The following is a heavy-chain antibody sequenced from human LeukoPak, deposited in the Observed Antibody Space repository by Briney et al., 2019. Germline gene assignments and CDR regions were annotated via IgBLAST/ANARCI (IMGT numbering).Heavy chain of an antibody. CDR1: GGSFSGYY. D-gene: IGHD5-12*01. CDR3: ARVWPRRPVPYFDY. CDR2: INHSGST. J-gene: IGHJ4*02. V-gene: IGHV4-34*01. Sequence: SETLSLTCAVYGGSFSGYYWSWIRQPPGKGLEWIGEINHSGSTNYNPSLKSRVTISVDTSKNQFSLKLSSVTAADTAVYYCARVWPRRPVPYFDYWGQGTLVTVSS.